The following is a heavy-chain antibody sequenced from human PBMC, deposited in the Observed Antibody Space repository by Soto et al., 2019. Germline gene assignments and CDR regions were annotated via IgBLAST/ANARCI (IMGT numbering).Heavy chain of an antibody. CDR1: GGSINSGDYY. Sequence: SETLSLTCTVSGGSINSGDYYWSWVRQPPGKGLEWIGDIYYSGSTYYNPSLKSRVSISIDTSKSQFSLKLSSVTAAGTAVHSCARATAGRGVGGSFDCWGQGARVTVSS. CDR2: IYYSGST. V-gene: IGHV4-30-4*01. D-gene: IGHD1-26*01. CDR3: ARATAGRGVGGSFDC. J-gene: IGHJ4*02.